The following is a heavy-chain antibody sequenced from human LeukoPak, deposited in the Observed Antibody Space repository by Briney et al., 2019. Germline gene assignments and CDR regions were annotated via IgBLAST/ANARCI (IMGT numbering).Heavy chain of an antibody. Sequence: ASVKVSCKVSGYTLTELSMHWVRQAPGKGLEWMGGFDPEDGETIYAQKFQGRVAMTEDTSTDTAYMELSSLRSEDTAVYYCATSSIAVAASVDYWGQGTLVTVSS. V-gene: IGHV1-24*01. CDR3: ATSSIAVAASVDY. J-gene: IGHJ4*02. D-gene: IGHD6-19*01. CDR1: GYTLTELS. CDR2: FDPEDGET.